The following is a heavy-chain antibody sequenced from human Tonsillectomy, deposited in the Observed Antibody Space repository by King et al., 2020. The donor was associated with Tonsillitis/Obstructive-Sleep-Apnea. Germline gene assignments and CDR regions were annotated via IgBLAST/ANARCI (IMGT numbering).Heavy chain of an antibody. Sequence: QLVRSGAEVKKPGASVKVSCKASGYTFTSYAMHWVRQAPGQRLEWMGWINAGNGNTKYSQKFQGRVTITRDTSASTAYMELSSLISEDTAVYYCARGSPQSGYDNWGQGTLVTVSS. D-gene: IGHD5-12*01. J-gene: IGHJ4*02. V-gene: IGHV1-3*01. CDR1: GYTFTSYA. CDR2: INAGNGNT. CDR3: ARGSPQSGYDN.